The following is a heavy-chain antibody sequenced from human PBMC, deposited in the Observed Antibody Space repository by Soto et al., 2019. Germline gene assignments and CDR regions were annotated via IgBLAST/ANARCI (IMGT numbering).Heavy chain of an antibody. CDR3: ARSVIRNPYSWFDP. CDR1: GGSISSYY. CDR2: IYYSGST. D-gene: IGHD1-1*01. J-gene: IGHJ5*02. Sequence: SETLSLTCTVSGGSISSYYWSWIRQPPGKGLEWIGYIYYSGSTNYNPSLKSRVTISVDTSKNQFSLKLSSVTAADTAVYYCARSVIRNPYSWFDPWGQGTLVTVSS. V-gene: IGHV4-59*01.